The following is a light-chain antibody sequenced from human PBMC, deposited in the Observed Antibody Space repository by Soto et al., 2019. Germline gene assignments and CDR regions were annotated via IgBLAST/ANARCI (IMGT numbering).Light chain of an antibody. CDR3: QQYNNWPPLT. Sequence: IVMPQSPATLSVSPGARATLSCRASQTISANLAWYQQRPGQAPRLLIYGASTRATGIPARFSGSGSGTEFTLTISSLHSEDFAVYYCQQYNNWPPLTFGRGTKVDNK. J-gene: IGKJ4*01. CDR1: QTISAN. CDR2: GAS. V-gene: IGKV3-15*01.